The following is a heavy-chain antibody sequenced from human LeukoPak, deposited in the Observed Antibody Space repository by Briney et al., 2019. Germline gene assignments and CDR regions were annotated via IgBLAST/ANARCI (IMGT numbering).Heavy chain of an antibody. J-gene: IGHJ6*03. CDR1: GYSFTNYW. Sequence: GESLKISCKGSGYSFTNYWIGWVRQMPGKGLEWMGIIYPGDSDTRYSPSFQGQVTISADKSISTAYLQWSSLKASDTAMYYCARLIPPRPYCYYYMDVWGKGTTVTVSS. CDR2: IYPGDSDT. CDR3: ARLIPPRPYCYYYMDV. V-gene: IGHV5-51*01.